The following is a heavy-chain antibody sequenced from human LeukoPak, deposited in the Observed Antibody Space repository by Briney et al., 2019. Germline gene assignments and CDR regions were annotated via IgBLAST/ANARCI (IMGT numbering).Heavy chain of an antibody. V-gene: IGHV3-49*04. CDR3: TRGPIHLWLHNGMDV. J-gene: IGHJ6*02. Sequence: GGSLRLSCTTSGFTFGGHAMSWVRQAPGKGLEWVGFIRSKAYRGTTEYAASVEDRFTISRDDSKSIAYLQMDSLTSEDTAVYYCTRGPIHLWLHNGMDVWGQGTTVTVSS. D-gene: IGHD5-18*01. CDR2: IRSKAYRGTT. CDR1: GFTFGGHA.